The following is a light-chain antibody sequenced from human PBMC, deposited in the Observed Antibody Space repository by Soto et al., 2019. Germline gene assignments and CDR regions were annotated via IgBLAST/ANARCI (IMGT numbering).Light chain of an antibody. CDR2: GAS. Sequence: IVLTQSPGTLSLSPGERATLSCRASQSVSSSYLAWYQQKPGQAPRLLIYGASNRATGIPARFSGSGSGTDFTLTISRLEPEDFAVYYCQQYGSSPRTFGQGTKVDIK. CDR3: QQYGSSPRT. J-gene: IGKJ1*01. CDR1: QSVSSSY. V-gene: IGKV3-20*01.